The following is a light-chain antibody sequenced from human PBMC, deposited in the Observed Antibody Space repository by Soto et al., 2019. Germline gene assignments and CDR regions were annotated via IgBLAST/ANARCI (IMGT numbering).Light chain of an antibody. CDR2: SNN. J-gene: IGLJ2*01. Sequence: CVLAQPASASGTAGQRVTISCSGSSSNIGSNTVNWYQQLPGTAPKLVIYSNNQRPSGVPDRFSGSKSGTSASLAISGLQSEDEADYYCVAWDDSLNGYVVFGGGTKVTVL. V-gene: IGLV1-44*01. CDR1: SSNIGSNT. CDR3: VAWDDSLNGYVV.